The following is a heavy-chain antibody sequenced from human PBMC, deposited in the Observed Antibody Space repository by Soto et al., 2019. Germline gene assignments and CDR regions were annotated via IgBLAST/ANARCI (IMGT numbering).Heavy chain of an antibody. CDR3: ARLIGYCSGGSCDYYYMDV. D-gene: IGHD2-15*01. J-gene: IGHJ6*03. Sequence: QVQLVQSGAEVKKPGASVKVSCKASGYTFTRYGISWVRQAPGQGLEWMGWISGYNDNTKYAQKLQDRITMTTDTSMSTVYMELSSLRSDDTAVYYCARLIGYCSGGSCDYYYMDVWGKGTTVTVSS. CDR1: GYTFTRYG. CDR2: ISGYNDNT. V-gene: IGHV1-18*04.